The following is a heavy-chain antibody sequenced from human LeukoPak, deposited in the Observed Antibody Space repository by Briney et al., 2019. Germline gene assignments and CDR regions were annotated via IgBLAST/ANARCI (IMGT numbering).Heavy chain of an antibody. CDR1: GYTFTSYY. Sequence: ASVKVSCKASGYTFTSYYMHWVRQAPGQGLEWMGIINPSGGSTSYAQKFQGRVTMTRDTSTSTVYMELSSLRSEDTAEYYCARFHGDPHDAFDIWGQGTMVTVSS. CDR2: INPSGGST. V-gene: IGHV1-46*01. CDR3: ARFHGDPHDAFDI. J-gene: IGHJ3*02. D-gene: IGHD4-17*01.